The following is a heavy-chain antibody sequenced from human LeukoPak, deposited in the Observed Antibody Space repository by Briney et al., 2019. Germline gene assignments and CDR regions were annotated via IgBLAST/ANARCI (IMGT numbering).Heavy chain of an antibody. CDR2: RYYRSKWYN. Sequence: SQTLSLTCAISGDSVSSNSAAWNWIRQSPSRGLEWLGRRYYRSKWYNDYAVSVKSRITINPDTSKNQFSLQLNSVTPEDTAVYYCAREVGELRFRSQINWFDPWGQGTLVTVSS. V-gene: IGHV6-1*01. CDR1: GDSVSSNSAA. CDR3: AREVGELRFRSQINWFDP. D-gene: IGHD1-26*01. J-gene: IGHJ5*02.